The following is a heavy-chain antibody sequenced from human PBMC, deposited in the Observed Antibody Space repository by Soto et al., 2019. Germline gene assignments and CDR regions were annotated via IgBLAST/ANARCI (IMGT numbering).Heavy chain of an antibody. V-gene: IGHV4-59*01. CDR2: IYYSGST. CDR1: GGSISNYY. CDR3: ARELNPATVTHYVSYYMDV. Sequence: PSETLSLTCSVSGGSISNYYWSWIRQPPGKGLEWIGYIYYSGSTNYNPSLNSRVTISVDTSKRQFSLKLSSVTAADTAVYYCARELNPATVTHYVSYYMDVWGRGNTLTVSS. J-gene: IGHJ6*03. D-gene: IGHD4-17*01.